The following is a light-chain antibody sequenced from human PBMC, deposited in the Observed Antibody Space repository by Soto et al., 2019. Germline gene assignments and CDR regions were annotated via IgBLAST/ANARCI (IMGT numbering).Light chain of an antibody. V-gene: IGKV1-6*01. CDR1: QGIGNA. CDR2: GAS. CDR3: LQDINYPWT. J-gene: IGKJ1*01. Sequence: AIPMTQSPSSLSASVGDRVTISCRASQGIGNALGWYQQKSGKPPKVLIYGASNLQSGVPPRFSGSGSGTDFTLAISSLQPEDSATYYCLQDINYPWTFGQGTKVEIK.